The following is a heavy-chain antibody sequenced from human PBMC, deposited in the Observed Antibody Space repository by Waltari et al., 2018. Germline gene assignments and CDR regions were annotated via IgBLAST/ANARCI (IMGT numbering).Heavy chain of an antibody. CDR3: AGRGAKMVSI. CDR1: SVSIPGQPYF. CDR2: VDFRGSA. D-gene: IGHD3-3*02. Sequence: QLQESGPRLVKPSETLSLTCSVSSVSIPGQPYFWGWIRQPPGKGLEWIGSVDFRGSAYYSPSLKSGVTMSVDKSKNQVSLIRTSLTAADTAVYFCAGRGAKMVSIWGRGTLVTVSS. J-gene: IGHJ4*02. V-gene: IGHV4-39*07.